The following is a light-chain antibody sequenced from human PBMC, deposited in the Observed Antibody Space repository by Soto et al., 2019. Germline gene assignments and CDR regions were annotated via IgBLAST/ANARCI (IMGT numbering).Light chain of an antibody. Sequence: QLVLTQPPSVSGAPGQRVTISCTGSSSNIGAGYDVHWYQQLPGTAPKLLIYGNSNRPSGVPDRFSGSKSGTSASLAITGLQADDEADYYCQSYDISLSVRFGGGTKRTVL. CDR2: GNS. CDR3: QSYDISLSVR. CDR1: SSNIGAGYD. V-gene: IGLV1-40*01. J-gene: IGLJ2*01.